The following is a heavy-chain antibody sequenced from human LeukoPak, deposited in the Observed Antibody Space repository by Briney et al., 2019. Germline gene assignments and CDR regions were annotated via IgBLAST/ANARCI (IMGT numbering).Heavy chain of an antibody. CDR2: ISSSSGTI. CDR3: ARDAGGRTQREGWFDP. V-gene: IGHV3-48*01. CDR1: GFTFSSYS. Sequence: GGSLRLSCAASGFTFSSYSMNWVRQAPGKGLEWVPYISSSSGTIYYADSVKGRFTISRDDAKNSLSLQMNSLRAEDTAVYYCARDAGGRTQREGWFDPWGQGTLVTVSS. J-gene: IGHJ5*02. D-gene: IGHD1-26*01.